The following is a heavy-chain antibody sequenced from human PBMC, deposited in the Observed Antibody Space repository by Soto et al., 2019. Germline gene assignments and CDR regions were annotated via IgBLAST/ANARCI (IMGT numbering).Heavy chain of an antibody. J-gene: IGHJ6*02. V-gene: IGHV3-30-3*01. Sequence: QVQLVESGGGVVQPGRSLRLSCAASGFTFSSYAMHWVRQAPGKGLEWVAVISYDGSNKYYADSVKGRFTISRDNSKNPLYLQMNSLRAEDTAVYYCAREEGSGYYYYYGMDVWGQGTTVTVSS. CDR3: AREEGSGYYYYYGMDV. CDR1: GFTFSSYA. D-gene: IGHD2-15*01. CDR2: ISYDGSNK.